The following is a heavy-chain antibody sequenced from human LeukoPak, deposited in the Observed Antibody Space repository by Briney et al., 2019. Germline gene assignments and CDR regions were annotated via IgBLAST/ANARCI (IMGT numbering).Heavy chain of an antibody. Sequence: GGSLRLSCATSGFTFNNYNMNWVRQAPGRALEWVSSITSSGTYIFYADSVKGRFTISRDNAKNSLYLQMNSLRAEDTAVYYCASNKPTMIVVDSADAFDIWGQGTMVTVSS. D-gene: IGHD3-22*01. CDR1: GFTFNNYN. CDR3: ASNKPTMIVVDSADAFDI. J-gene: IGHJ3*02. CDR2: ITSSGTYI. V-gene: IGHV3-21*01.